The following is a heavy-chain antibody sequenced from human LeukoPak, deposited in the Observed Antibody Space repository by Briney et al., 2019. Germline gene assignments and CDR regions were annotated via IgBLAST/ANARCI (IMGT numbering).Heavy chain of an antibody. CDR1: GFTFTSSA. CDR3: ARESRVGWFDP. CDR2: IVVGSGNT. J-gene: IGHJ5*02. D-gene: IGHD2-15*01. V-gene: IGHV1-58*02. Sequence: GASVKVSCKASGFTFTSSAMQWVRQARGQRLEWIGWIVVGSGNTNYAQKFQERVTITRDMSTSTAYMELSSLRSEDTAVYYCARESRVGWFDPWGQGTLVTVSS.